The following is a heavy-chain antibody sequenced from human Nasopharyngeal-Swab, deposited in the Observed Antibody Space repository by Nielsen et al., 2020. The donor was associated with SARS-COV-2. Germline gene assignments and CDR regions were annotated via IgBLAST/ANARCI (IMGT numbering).Heavy chain of an antibody. CDR1: GGSFSGYF. V-gene: IGHV4-34*01. J-gene: IGHJ4*02. D-gene: IGHD3-10*01. Sequence: EVLRLSCGFYGGSFSGYFWTWIRQPPGKGLEWIGEINYSGHTTYNPSLKSRVSISVDTSKRQFSLRLTSVTAADTAVYYCARTLVRGAADYWGQGTLVAVSS. CDR3: ARTLVRGAADY. CDR2: INYSGHT.